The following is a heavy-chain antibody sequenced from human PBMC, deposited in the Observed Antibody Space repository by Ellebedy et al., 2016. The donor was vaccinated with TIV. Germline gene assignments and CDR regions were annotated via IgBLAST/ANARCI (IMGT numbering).Heavy chain of an antibody. CDR2: IYPGDSDT. Sequence: GGSLRLXCKGSGYSFNSYWIGWVRQMPGKGLEWMGIIYPGDSDTRYSPSFQGQVTISADKSISTAYLQWSSLKASDTAMYYCARNGDYEPFDYWGQGTLVTVSS. J-gene: IGHJ4*02. CDR3: ARNGDYEPFDY. V-gene: IGHV5-51*01. D-gene: IGHD4-17*01. CDR1: GYSFNSYW.